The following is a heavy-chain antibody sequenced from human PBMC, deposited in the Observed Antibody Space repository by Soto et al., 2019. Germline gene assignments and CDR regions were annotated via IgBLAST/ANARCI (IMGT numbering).Heavy chain of an antibody. CDR3: ARALVMDNKQLADDY. CDR1: GGSFSGYY. D-gene: IGHD6-13*01. V-gene: IGHV4-34*01. Sequence: SETLSLTCAVYGGSFSGYYWSWIRQPPGKGLEWIGEINHSGSTNYNPSLKSRVTISVDTSKNQFSLKLSSVTAADTAVYYCARALVMDNKQLADDYWGQGTLVTVSS. CDR2: INHSGST. J-gene: IGHJ4*02.